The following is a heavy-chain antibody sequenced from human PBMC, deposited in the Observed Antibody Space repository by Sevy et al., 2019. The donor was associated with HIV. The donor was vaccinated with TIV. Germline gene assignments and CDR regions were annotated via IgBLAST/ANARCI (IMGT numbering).Heavy chain of an antibody. CDR2: INHSGST. V-gene: IGHV4-34*01. J-gene: IGHJ6*02. Sequence: SETLSLTCAVYGGSFSGYYWSWIRQPPGKGLEWIGEINHSGSTNYNPSLKSRVTISVDTSKNQFSLKLSSVTAADTAVYYCARGPGRPAYCTGGVCYMSHAPSADYYYYGMDVWGQGTTVTVSS. CDR1: GGSFSGYY. D-gene: IGHD2-8*02. CDR3: ARGPGRPAYCTGGVCYMSHAPSADYYYYGMDV.